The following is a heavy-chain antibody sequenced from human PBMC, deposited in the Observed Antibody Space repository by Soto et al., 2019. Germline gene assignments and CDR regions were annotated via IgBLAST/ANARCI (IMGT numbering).Heavy chain of an antibody. D-gene: IGHD5-12*01. V-gene: IGHV4-30-4*01. J-gene: IGHJ4*02. CDR2: IYYTGNT. Sequence: SETLSLTCTVSGASISNGDYYWSWIRQPLGKGMEWIGYIYYTGNTVFNPSLKSRVSISVDTSKNQFSLKLNPVTAADTAVYYCSSLPDGYTSGLDYWGQGTLVTVSS. CDR1: GASISNGDYY. CDR3: SSLPDGYTSGLDY.